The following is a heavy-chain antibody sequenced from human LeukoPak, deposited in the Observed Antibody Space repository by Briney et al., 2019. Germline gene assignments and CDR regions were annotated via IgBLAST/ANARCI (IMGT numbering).Heavy chain of an antibody. CDR1: GFTFSDYY. CDR3: GRFTRSGDSVY. J-gene: IGHJ4*02. Sequence: GGSLRLSCAASGFTFSDYYMSWIRQAPGKGLEWVSYISSTGSHTTYADSVKGRFTISRDNAKNSLSLQVNSLRADDTAVYYCGRFTRSGDSVYWGQGTLVTVSS. D-gene: IGHD7-27*01. V-gene: IGHV3-11*06. CDR2: ISSTGSHT.